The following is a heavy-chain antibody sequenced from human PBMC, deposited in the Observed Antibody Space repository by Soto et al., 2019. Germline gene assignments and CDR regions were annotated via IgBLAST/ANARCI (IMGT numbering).Heavy chain of an antibody. CDR3: ARSRYSSSSVSPYYYHHYRLAV. CDR2: IDPSDSYT. D-gene: IGHD6-6*01. CDR1: GYSFTSYW. V-gene: IGHV5-10-1*01. J-gene: IGHJ6*02. Sequence: PGESLKISCKGSGYSFTSYWISWVRQMPGKGLEWMGRIDPSDSYTNYSPSFQGHVTISADKSISTAYLQWSSLKASDTAMYYCARSRYSSSSVSPYYYHHYRLAVWGQGTTVTVSS.